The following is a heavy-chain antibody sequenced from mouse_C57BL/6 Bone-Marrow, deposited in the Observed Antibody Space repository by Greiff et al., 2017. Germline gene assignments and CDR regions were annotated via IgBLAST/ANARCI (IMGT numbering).Heavy chain of an antibody. V-gene: IGHV1-58*01. CDR2: IYIGNGYT. Sequence: EVKLVESGAELVRPGSSVKMSCKTSGYTFTSYGINWVKQRPGQGLEWIGYIYIGNGYTEYNEKFKGKATLTSDTSSSTAYMQLSSLTSEDSAIYFCAREGTYDYDGDWFAYWGQGTLVTVSA. D-gene: IGHD2-4*01. J-gene: IGHJ3*01. CDR1: GYTFTSYG. CDR3: AREGTYDYDGDWFAY.